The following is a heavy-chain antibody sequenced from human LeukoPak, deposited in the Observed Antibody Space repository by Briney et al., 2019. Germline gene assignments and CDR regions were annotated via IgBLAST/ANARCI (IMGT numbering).Heavy chain of an antibody. CDR1: GFTFSSYG. V-gene: IGHV3-30*02. D-gene: IGHD3-3*01. Sequence: GGSLRLSCAASGFTFSSYGMHWVRQAPGKGLEGVAFIRYDGSNKYYADSVKGRFTISRDNSKNTLYLQMNSLRAEDTAVYYCAPIGSGPNDAFDIWGQGTMVTVSS. J-gene: IGHJ3*02. CDR3: APIGSGPNDAFDI. CDR2: IRYDGSNK.